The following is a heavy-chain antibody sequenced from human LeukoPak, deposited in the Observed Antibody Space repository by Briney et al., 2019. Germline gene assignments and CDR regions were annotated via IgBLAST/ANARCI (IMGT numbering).Heavy chain of an antibody. J-gene: IGHJ6*03. D-gene: IGHD2-21*02. CDR1: GFTFSDYY. V-gene: IGHV3-11*04. CDR2: ISSSGSTI. Sequence: GGSLRLSCAASGFTFSDYYMSWIRQAPGKGLEWVSYISSSGSTIYYADSVKGRFTISRDNAKNSLYLQMNSLRAEDTAVYYCARNFGYCGGDCYSAYYYYMDVWGKGTTVTVSS. CDR3: ARNFGYCGGDCYSAYYYYMDV.